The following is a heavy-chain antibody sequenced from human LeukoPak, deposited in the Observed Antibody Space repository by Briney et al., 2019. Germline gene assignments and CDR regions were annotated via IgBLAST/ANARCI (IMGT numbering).Heavy chain of an antibody. D-gene: IGHD3-22*01. CDR2: IIPIFGTA. CDR3: ATYYYDSSGYYSVPLIFDY. CDR1: GGTFSSYA. Sequence: SVKVSCKASGGTFSSYAISWVRQAPGQGLEWMGGIIPIFGTANYAQKFQGRVTITADESTSTAYMELSSLRSEDTAVYYCATYYYDSSGYYSVPLIFDYWGQGTLVTV. J-gene: IGHJ4*02. V-gene: IGHV1-69*13.